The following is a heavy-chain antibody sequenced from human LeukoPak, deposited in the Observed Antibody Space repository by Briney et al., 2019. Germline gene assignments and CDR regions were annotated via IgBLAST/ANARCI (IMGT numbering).Heavy chain of an antibody. CDR2: IIATGYNT. CDR3: AKARSSWFFDS. V-gene: IGHV3-23*01. Sequence: TSETLSLTCAVYGGSFSGYYWSWVRQAPGKGLEWVSLIIATGYNTYYADSVKGRFTISRDNSKNTLYLQMNSLRAEDTAVYYCAKARSSWFFDSWGQGTLVTVSS. J-gene: IGHJ4*02. D-gene: IGHD6-13*01. CDR1: GGSFSGYY.